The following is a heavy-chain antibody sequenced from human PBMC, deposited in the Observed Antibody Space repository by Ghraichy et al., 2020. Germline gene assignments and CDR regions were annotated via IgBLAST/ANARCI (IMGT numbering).Heavy chain of an antibody. Sequence: GESQNISCAASGFTGSSNYMSWVRQAPGKGLEWVSVIYSGGSTYYADSVKGRFTISRDNSKNTLYLQMNSLRAEDTAVYYCARGVSTYYYGSGSKETFDYWGQGTLVTVSS. CDR1: GFTGSSNY. V-gene: IGHV3-66*01. CDR3: ARGVSTYYYGSGSKETFDY. D-gene: IGHD3-10*01. J-gene: IGHJ4*02. CDR2: IYSGGST.